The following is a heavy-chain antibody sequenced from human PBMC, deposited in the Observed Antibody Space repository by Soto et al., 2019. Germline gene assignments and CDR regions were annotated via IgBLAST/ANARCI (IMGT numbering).Heavy chain of an antibody. D-gene: IGHD3-10*01. J-gene: IGHJ4*02. CDR2: INWNGGST. CDR1: GFTFDDYG. Sequence: EVQLVESGGGVVRPGGSLRLSCAASGFTFDDYGMSWVRQAPGKGLEWVSGINWNGGSTGYADSVKGRFTISRDNXKXXLYLQMNSLRAGDTALYYCARLYGSGSTRRVRIDYWGQGTLVTVSS. CDR3: ARLYGSGSTRRVRIDY. V-gene: IGHV3-20*04.